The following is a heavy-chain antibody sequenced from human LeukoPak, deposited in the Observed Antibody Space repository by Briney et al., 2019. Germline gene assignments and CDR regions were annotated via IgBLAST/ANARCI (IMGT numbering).Heavy chain of an antibody. CDR1: GFTFSDYY. V-gene: IGHV3-11*04. J-gene: IGHJ6*03. Sequence: TGGSLRLSCAASGFTFSDYYMNWIRQAPGKGLEWVSYISSSSSTIYYADSVKGRFTISRDNARNSLFLQMNSLRAEDTAVYYCARGEFAGHCSSTICYEGNYYYYMDVWGKGTTVTVSS. D-gene: IGHD2-2*01. CDR2: ISSSSSTI. CDR3: ARGEFAGHCSSTICYEGNYYYYMDV.